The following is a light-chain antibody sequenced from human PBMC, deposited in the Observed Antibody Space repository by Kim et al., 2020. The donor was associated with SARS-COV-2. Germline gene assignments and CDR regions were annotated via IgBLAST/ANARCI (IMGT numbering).Light chain of an antibody. Sequence: PEQSVAISCTGIGSDVGVYNFVSWYQHHPGKAPKLIIYDVNKRPSGVPDRFSGSKSGNTASLTISGLQAEDEADYYCCSYSASSVIFGGGTQLTVL. CDR1: GSDVGVYNF. J-gene: IGLJ2*01. CDR3: CSYSASSVI. CDR2: DVN. V-gene: IGLV2-11*01.